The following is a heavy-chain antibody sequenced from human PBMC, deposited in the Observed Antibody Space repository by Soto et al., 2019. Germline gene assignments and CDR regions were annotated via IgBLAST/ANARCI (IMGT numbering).Heavy chain of an antibody. D-gene: IGHD2-8*01. CDR3: AREYELIGDYYYGMDV. CDR2: IKQDGSEK. J-gene: IGHJ6*02. CDR1: GFTFSSYW. V-gene: IGHV3-7*03. Sequence: GGSLRLSCAASGFTFSSYWMSWVRQAPGKGLEWVANIKQDGSEKYYVDSVKGRFTISRDNAKNSLYLQMNSLRAEDTAVYYCAREYELIGDYYYGMDVWGQGTTVTVSS.